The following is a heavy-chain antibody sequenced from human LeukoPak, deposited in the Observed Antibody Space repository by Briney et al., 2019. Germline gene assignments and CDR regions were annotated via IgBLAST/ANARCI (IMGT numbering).Heavy chain of an antibody. V-gene: IGHV3-11*04. D-gene: IGHD3/OR15-3a*01. Sequence: GGSLRLSCAASGFTFSDYNMRWIRQAPGKGLEWVSSISRSGSTKYYADSVKGRFTISRDNAKNSLYLQMNSLRAEDTAVYYCARDPIYFSSWTGYDDHNYFDYWGQGTLVTVSS. CDR2: ISRSGSTK. CDR3: ARDPIYFSSWTGYDDHNYFDY. J-gene: IGHJ4*02. CDR1: GFTFSDYN.